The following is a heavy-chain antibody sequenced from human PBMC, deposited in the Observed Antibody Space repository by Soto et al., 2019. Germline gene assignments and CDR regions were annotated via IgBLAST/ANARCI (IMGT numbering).Heavy chain of an antibody. V-gene: IGHV1-3*01. J-gene: IGHJ6*02. D-gene: IGHD4-17*01. CDR1: GYTFTTYA. CDR3: ARDPSGDYGYYYYYGMDV. CDR2: INAGNGNT. Sequence: QVQLVQSGAEVKKPGASVKVSCKASGYTFTTYAMHWVRQAPGQRLEWMGWINAGNGNTKYSQKFQGRVTITRDTSASTAYMEVSSLRSEDTAVYYCARDPSGDYGYYYYYGMDVWGQGTTVTVSS.